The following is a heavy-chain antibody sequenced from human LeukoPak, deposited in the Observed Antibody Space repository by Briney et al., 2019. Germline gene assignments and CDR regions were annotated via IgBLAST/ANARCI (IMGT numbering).Heavy chain of an antibody. J-gene: IGHJ4*02. CDR1: GFTFSSYA. V-gene: IGHV3-30-3*01. Sequence: GGSLRLSCAAPGFTFSSYAMHWVRQAPGKGLEWVAVISYDGSNKYYADSVKGRFTISRDNSKNTLYLQMNSLRAEDTAVYYCARGSDPYDILTGYYLSWGQGTLVTVSS. D-gene: IGHD3-9*01. CDR3: ARGSDPYDILTGYYLS. CDR2: ISYDGSNK.